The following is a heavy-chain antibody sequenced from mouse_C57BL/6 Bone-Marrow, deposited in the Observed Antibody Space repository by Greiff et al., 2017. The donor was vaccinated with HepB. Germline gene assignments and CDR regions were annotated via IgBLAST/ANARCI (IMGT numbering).Heavy chain of an antibody. CDR2: ISSGSSTI. Sequence: DVQLVASGGGLVKPGGSLKLSCAASGFTFSDYGMHWVRQAPEKGLEWVAYISSGSSTIYYADTVKGRFTISRDNAKNTLFLQMTSLRSEDTAMYYCARKPVYYYGSRYWYFDVWGTGTTVTVSS. V-gene: IGHV5-17*01. J-gene: IGHJ1*03. D-gene: IGHD1-1*01. CDR3: ARKPVYYYGSRYWYFDV. CDR1: GFTFSDYG.